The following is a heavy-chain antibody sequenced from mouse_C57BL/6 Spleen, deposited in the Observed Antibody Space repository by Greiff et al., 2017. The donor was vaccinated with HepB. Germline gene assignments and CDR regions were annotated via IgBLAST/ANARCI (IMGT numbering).Heavy chain of an antibody. Sequence: EVKLVEPGGGLVKPGGSLKLSCAASGFTFSDYGMHWVRQAPEKGLEWVAYISSGSSTIYYADTVKGRFTISGDNAKNTLFLQMTSLRSEDTAMYYCARDSSGYVWFAYWGQGTLVTVSA. CDR2: ISSGSSTI. D-gene: IGHD3-2*02. CDR3: ARDSSGYVWFAY. V-gene: IGHV5-17*01. CDR1: GFTFSDYG. J-gene: IGHJ3*01.